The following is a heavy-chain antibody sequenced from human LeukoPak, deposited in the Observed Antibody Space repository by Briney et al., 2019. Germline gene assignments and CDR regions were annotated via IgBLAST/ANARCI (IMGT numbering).Heavy chain of an antibody. CDR1: GFTFSSYA. CDR3: AKGTDFRSGYFDY. Sequence: PGGSLRLSCAASGFTFSSYAMSWVRQAPGKGLEWVSGISGSGGSTYYADSVKGRFTISRDNSKDTLYLQVNSLRAEDTAVYYCAKGTDFRSGYFDYWGQGTLVTVSS. V-gene: IGHV3-23*01. J-gene: IGHJ4*02. D-gene: IGHD3-3*01. CDR2: ISGSGGST.